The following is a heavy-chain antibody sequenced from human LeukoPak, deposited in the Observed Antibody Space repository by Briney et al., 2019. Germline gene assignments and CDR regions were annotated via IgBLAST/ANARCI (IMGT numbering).Heavy chain of an antibody. Sequence: TGGSLRLSCAASGFTFSSYAMSWVRQAPGKGLEWVSAISGSGGSIYYADSVKGRFTISRDNSKNTLYLQMNSLRAEDTAVYYCAKDGFLSGYPHNWLDPWGQGTLVTVSS. V-gene: IGHV3-23*01. CDR3: AKDGFLSGYPHNWLDP. J-gene: IGHJ5*02. CDR2: ISGSGGSI. D-gene: IGHD3-22*01. CDR1: GFTFSSYA.